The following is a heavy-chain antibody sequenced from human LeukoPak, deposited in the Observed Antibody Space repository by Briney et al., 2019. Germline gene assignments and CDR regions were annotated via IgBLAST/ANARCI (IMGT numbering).Heavy chain of an antibody. CDR3: AKDLGRYRNNYFDY. CDR2: ISGSGGGT. V-gene: IGHV3-23*01. CDR1: GFTFSNYA. J-gene: IGHJ4*02. Sequence: PEGSLSLSCAASGFTFSNYAMSWVRQAPEKGLEWVATISGSGGGTYYADSVKGRFTISRDDSKNTLYLQMNSLRAEDTAVYYCAKDLGRYRNNYFDYWGQGTLVTVSS. D-gene: IGHD1-26*01.